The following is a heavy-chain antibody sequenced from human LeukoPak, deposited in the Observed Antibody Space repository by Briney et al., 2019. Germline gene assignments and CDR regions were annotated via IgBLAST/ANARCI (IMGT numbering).Heavy chain of an antibody. Sequence: GGSLRLSCAASGFTFSDYYMNWIRQAPGKGLEWVSYIHSSSAYTNYADSVKGRFTIPRDNAKNSLYLQMNSLRAEDTAVYYCARTGDYESFDYWGQGTLVTVSS. CDR2: IHSSSAYT. V-gene: IGHV3-11*06. CDR3: ARTGDYESFDY. D-gene: IGHD4-17*01. J-gene: IGHJ4*02. CDR1: GFTFSDYY.